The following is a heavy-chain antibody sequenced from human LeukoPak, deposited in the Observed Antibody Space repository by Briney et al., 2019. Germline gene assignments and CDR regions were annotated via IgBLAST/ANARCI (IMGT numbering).Heavy chain of an antibody. CDR3: AKLYSGRIFDV. Sequence: PGGSLRLSCEVSGFTFSSYVMSWVCQAPGKGLEWVSALSSSGGDTSYEDSVKGRFTISRDNSKNTLYLQMSSLRAEDTAVYYCAKLYSGRIFDVWGQGTMVTVSP. CDR1: GFTFSSYV. J-gene: IGHJ3*01. D-gene: IGHD3-10*01. V-gene: IGHV3-23*01. CDR2: LSSSGGDT.